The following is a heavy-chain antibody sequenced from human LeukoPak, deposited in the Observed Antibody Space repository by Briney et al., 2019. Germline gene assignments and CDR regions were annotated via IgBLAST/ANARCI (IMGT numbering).Heavy chain of an antibody. Sequence: GGSLRLSCAASGFTFSDYYMSWIRQAPGKGLEWVSHISSSGSFIYYADSVKGRFTISRDNTKNSLDLQMNSLRVVDTAIYNCARAGGGGYSYGLDYWGQGILVTVSS. CDR2: ISSSGSFI. CDR1: GFTFSDYY. V-gene: IGHV3-11*04. J-gene: IGHJ4*02. D-gene: IGHD5-18*01. CDR3: ARAGGGGYSYGLDY.